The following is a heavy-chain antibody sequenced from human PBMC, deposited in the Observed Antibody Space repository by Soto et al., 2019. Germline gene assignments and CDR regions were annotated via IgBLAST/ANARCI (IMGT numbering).Heavy chain of an antibody. D-gene: IGHD2-21*02. Sequence: QVRLQESGPGLVKPSETLSLTCTVSGGSISSYYWSGIRQPPGKGLEWIGYMYNTGSTIYNPSLKSRVTISVDTSKNQFSLELNSVTAADTAVYYCARDLWGYCGADCYPLDVWGQGTTVTVSS. CDR1: GGSISSYY. J-gene: IGHJ6*02. CDR3: ARDLWGYCGADCYPLDV. V-gene: IGHV4-59*01. CDR2: MYNTGST.